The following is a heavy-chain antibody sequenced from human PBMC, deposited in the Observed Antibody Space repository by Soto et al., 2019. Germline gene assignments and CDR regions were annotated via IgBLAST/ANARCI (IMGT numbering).Heavy chain of an antibody. CDR2: IIPIFGTA. J-gene: IGHJ6*02. Sequence: GASVKVSCKASGGTFSSYAISWVRQAPGQGLEWMGGIIPIFGTANYTQKFQGRVTITADKSTSTAYMELSSLRSEDTAVYYCASLEYSSSWGSYYYGMDVWGQGTTVTVSS. CDR1: GGTFSSYA. D-gene: IGHD6-6*01. V-gene: IGHV1-69*06. CDR3: ASLEYSSSWGSYYYGMDV.